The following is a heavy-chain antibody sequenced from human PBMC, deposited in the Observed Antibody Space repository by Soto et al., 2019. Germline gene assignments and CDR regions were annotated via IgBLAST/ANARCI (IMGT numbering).Heavy chain of an antibody. CDR2: ISYVGSNK. CDR3: AKEGCSGGSCYSLPHY. D-gene: IGHD2-15*01. V-gene: IGHV3-30*18. J-gene: IGHJ4*02. CDR1: GFTFSSYG. Sequence: QVQLVESGGGVVQPGRSLRLSCAASGFTFSSYGMHWVRQAPGKGLEWVAVISYVGSNKYYADSVKGRFTISRDNSKNTLYLQMNSLRAEDTAVYYCAKEGCSGGSCYSLPHYWGQGTLVTVSS.